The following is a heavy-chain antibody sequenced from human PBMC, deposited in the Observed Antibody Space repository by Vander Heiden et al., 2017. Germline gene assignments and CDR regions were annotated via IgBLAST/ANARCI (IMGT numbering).Heavy chain of an antibody. D-gene: IGHD2-8*01. V-gene: IGHV3-7*01. CDR2: IKEDGSEK. CDR1: GFTFSGYW. J-gene: IGHJ2*01. Sequence: EVQLVESGGGLVQPGGSLRLSCAASGFTFSGYWMHWARRVPGKGLEWVANIKEDGSEKYYVDSVKGRFTISRDNAKNSLYLQMNSLRAEDTAVYYCARDRSLNIILMVYATSSFDLWGRGTLVTVSS. CDR3: ARDRSLNIILMVYATSSFDL.